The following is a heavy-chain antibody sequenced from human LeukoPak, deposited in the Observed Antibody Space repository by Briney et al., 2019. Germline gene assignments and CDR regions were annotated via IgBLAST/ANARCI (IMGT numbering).Heavy chain of an antibody. J-gene: IGHJ4*02. Sequence: GGSLRLSCAASGFSFSTTWMHWVRQAPGKGLVWVSLIRSDGSTIYADSVKGRFTISRDNAKNTLYLQMNSLRAEDTAVYYCAASTKHTAMVDYWGQGTLVTVSS. V-gene: IGHV3-74*01. CDR3: AASTKHTAMVDY. D-gene: IGHD5-18*01. CDR2: IRSDGST. CDR1: GFSFSTTW.